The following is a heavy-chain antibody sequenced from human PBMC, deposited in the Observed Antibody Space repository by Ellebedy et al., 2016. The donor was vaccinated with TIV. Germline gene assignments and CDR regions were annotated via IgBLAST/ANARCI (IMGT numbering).Heavy chain of an antibody. CDR3: ARYSGYFGNWFDP. Sequence: GSLRLSXAVYGGSFSGYYWSWIRQPPGKGLEWIGYIYYSGSTNYNPSLKSRVTISVDTSKNQFSLKLSSVTAADTAVYYCARYSGYFGNWFDPWGQGTLVTVSS. J-gene: IGHJ5*02. V-gene: IGHV4-59*01. CDR2: IYYSGST. D-gene: IGHD3-22*01. CDR1: GGSFSGYY.